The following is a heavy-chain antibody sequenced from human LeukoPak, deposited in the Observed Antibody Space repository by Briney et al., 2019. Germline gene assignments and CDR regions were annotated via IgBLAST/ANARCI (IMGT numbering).Heavy chain of an antibody. CDR1: GYSFTGDY. D-gene: IGHD3-10*01. CDR2: INPNSGGT. J-gene: IGHJ6*02. Sequence: ASVKVSCKASGYSFTGDYMHWVRQAPGQGLEWMGWINPNSGGTNSAQKFQGRVTMTRDTSISTAYMELSRLRSDDTAVYYCARDLGYGSGSYSRYYYYYGMDVWGQGTTVTVSS. V-gene: IGHV1-2*02. CDR3: ARDLGYGSGSYSRYYYYYGMDV.